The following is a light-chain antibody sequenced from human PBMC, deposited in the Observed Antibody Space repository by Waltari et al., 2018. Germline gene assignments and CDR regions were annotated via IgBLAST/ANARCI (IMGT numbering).Light chain of an antibody. CDR2: DAS. CDR1: HSVSST. Sequence: EIVLTQSPVTLPLSPGELATLPCRASHSVSSTLAWYQQKPGQAPRLLIYDASSRATGIPDRFRGSGSGTDFSLTISRLEPEDFAVYYCQKYGTLPATFGQGTKVEIK. CDR3: QKYGTLPAT. V-gene: IGKV3-20*01. J-gene: IGKJ1*01.